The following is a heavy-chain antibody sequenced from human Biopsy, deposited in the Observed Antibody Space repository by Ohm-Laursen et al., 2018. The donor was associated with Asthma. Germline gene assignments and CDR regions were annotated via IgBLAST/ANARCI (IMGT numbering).Heavy chain of an antibody. V-gene: IGHV1-3*04. CDR3: ERTYYDFLTGQVKDVFGV. D-gene: IGHD3-9*01. CDR2: VNTGNGDT. Sequence: GASVKVSCKASGYNFISFAIHWVRQAPGQRLEWMGWVNTGNGDTKYSQKFQGRVTITRDTSASKAYMELRSLRSEDTATYYCERTYYDFLTGQVKDVFGVWGQGTMVTVSS. J-gene: IGHJ3*01. CDR1: GYNFISFA.